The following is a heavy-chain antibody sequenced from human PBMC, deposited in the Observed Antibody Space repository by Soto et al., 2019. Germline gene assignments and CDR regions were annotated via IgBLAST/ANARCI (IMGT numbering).Heavy chain of an antibody. V-gene: IGHV1-46*01. CDR1: GYTFTSYY. J-gene: IGHJ6*02. CDR3: ARDREYSSGWYGNYYYGMDV. Sequence: ASVKGSCKAAGYTFTSYYMHWVRQAPGQGLEWMGIINPSGGSTSYAQKFQGRVTMTRDTSTSTVYMELSSLRSEDTAVYYCARDREYSSGWYGNYYYGMDVWGQGTTVTVSS. D-gene: IGHD6-19*01. CDR2: INPSGGST.